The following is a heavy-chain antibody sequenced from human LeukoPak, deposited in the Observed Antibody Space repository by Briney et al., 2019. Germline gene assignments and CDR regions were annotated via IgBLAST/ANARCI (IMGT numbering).Heavy chain of an antibody. CDR2: IYYSGST. CDR3: ARVQPPLWFGELLYNPHYAFDI. D-gene: IGHD3-10*01. Sequence: PSETLSLTCTVSGGSISSSSYYWGWIRQPPGKGLEWIGRIYYSGSTYYNPSLKSRVTISVDTSKNQSSLKLSSVTAADTAVYYCARVQPPLWFGELLYNPHYAFDIWGQGTMVTVSS. CDR1: GGSISSSSYY. V-gene: IGHV4-39*01. J-gene: IGHJ3*02.